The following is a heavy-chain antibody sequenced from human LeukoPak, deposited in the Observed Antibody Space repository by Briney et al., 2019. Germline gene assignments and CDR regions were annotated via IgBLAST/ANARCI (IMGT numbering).Heavy chain of an antibody. J-gene: IGHJ4*02. CDR2: INHSGST. CDR1: GGSFSGYY. V-gene: IGHV4-34*01. Sequence: SETLSLTCAVYGGSFSGYYWSWIRQPPGKGLEWIGEINHSGSTNYNPSLKSRVTISVDTSKNQFSLKLSSVTAADTAVYYCATTSYYYDSSGSIDYWGQGTLVTVSS. CDR3: ATTSYYYDSSGSIDY. D-gene: IGHD3-22*01.